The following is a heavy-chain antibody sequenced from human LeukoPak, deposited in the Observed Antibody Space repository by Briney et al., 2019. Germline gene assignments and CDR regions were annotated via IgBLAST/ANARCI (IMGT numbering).Heavy chain of an antibody. V-gene: IGHV3-30*03. CDR1: GFTFSSYG. Sequence: PGRSLRLSCAASGFTFSSYGMHWVRQAPGKGLEWVAAISYDGSNKYYADSVKGRFTISRDNSKNTLYLQMNSLRAEDTAVYYCATEVGYCSGGSCCRGLDYWGQGTLVTVSS. D-gene: IGHD2-15*01. J-gene: IGHJ4*02. CDR2: ISYDGSNK. CDR3: ATEVGYCSGGSCCRGLDY.